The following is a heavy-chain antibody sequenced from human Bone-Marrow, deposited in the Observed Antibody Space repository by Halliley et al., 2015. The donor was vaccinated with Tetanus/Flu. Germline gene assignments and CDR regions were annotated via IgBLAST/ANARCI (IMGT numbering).Heavy chain of an antibody. D-gene: IGHD2-21*02. CDR1: GGSVNNYY. V-gene: IGHV4-59*02. J-gene: IGHJ3*02. Sequence: GLVKPSETLSLTCTVSGGSVNNYYWSWIRQSPGKGLEWIGFFYYSGYTNYNPSLKSRITMSLDTSKNQFSLRLSSVTAADTAVYYCVTRTSAVTSTPGAFDIWGQGTMVTVSS. CDR3: VTRTSAVTSTPGAFDI. CDR2: FYYSGYT.